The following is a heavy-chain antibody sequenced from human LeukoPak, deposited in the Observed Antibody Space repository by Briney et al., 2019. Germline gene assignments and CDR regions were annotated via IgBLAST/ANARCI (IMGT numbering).Heavy chain of an antibody. Sequence: GGSLRLSCAASGFTFGTYPMNWVRQAPGKGLEWLSYISESSRTIYYADSVKGRFTISRDNTQNSLYLQMSSLRAEDTAVYCCARGRAWELLGVDYWGQGTLVTVSS. CDR2: ISESSRTI. CDR1: GFTFGTYP. D-gene: IGHD1-26*01. J-gene: IGHJ4*02. CDR3: ARGRAWELLGVDY. V-gene: IGHV3-48*04.